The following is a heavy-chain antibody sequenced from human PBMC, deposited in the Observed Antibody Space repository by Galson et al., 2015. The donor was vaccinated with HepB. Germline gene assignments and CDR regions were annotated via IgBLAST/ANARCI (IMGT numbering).Heavy chain of an antibody. Sequence: SLRLSCAASGLTVSSNDMSWVRQTPGKGLEWVSFIFSGGTTYYADSVKGRFTISRDNSKNTLYLQMNSLRAEDTAVYYCAKVGYYDSSGYYLDYWGQGTLVTVSS. D-gene: IGHD3-22*01. CDR3: AKVGYYDSSGYYLDY. J-gene: IGHJ4*02. V-gene: IGHV3-66*01. CDR2: IFSGGTT. CDR1: GLTVSSND.